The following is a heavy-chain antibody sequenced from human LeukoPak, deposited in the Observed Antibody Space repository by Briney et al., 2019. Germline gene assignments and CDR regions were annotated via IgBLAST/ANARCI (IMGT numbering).Heavy chain of an antibody. J-gene: IGHJ4*02. V-gene: IGHV5-51*01. CDR3: ARASGIVVVPSAYGGYFDY. CDR2: IYPGDSDT. Sequence: GESLKISCXGSGYSFTNYWIGWVRQMPGKGLEWMGVIYPGDSDTRYSPSFQGQVTISADKSISTAYLQLSSLKASDIAMYYCARASGIVVVPSAYGGYFDYWGQGTLVTVSS. CDR1: GYSFTNYW. D-gene: IGHD2-2*01.